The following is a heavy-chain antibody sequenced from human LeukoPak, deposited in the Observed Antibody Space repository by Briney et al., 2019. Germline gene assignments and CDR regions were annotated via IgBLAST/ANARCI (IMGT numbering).Heavy chain of an antibody. CDR2: IYYSGST. Sequence: PSQTLSLTCTVSGGSISSGGYYWSWIRQHPGKGLEWIGYIYYSGSTYYNPSLKSRVTMSVDTSENQFSLKLSSVTAADTAVCYCATTVGSYFDYWSQRTLVTVSS. J-gene: IGHJ4*02. CDR3: ATTVGSYFDY. CDR1: GGSISSGGYY. D-gene: IGHD3-16*01. V-gene: IGHV4-31*03.